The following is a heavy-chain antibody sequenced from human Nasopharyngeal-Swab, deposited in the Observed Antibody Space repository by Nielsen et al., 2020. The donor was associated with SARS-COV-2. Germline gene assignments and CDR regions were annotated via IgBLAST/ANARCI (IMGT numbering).Heavy chain of an antibody. CDR1: GGSISSYS. Sequence: SETLSLTCTVSGGSISSYSWSWIRQPPGKGLEWIGYIYYSGSTNYNPSLKRRVTISVDKSKNQFSLKLSSVTAADTAVYYCARDSRYYYYGMDVWGQGTTVTVSS. CDR2: IYYSGST. V-gene: IGHV4-59*13. J-gene: IGHJ6*02. CDR3: ARDSRYYYYGMDV.